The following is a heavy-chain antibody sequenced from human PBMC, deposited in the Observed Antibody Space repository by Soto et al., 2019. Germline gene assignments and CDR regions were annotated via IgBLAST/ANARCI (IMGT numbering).Heavy chain of an antibody. D-gene: IGHD3-10*01. Sequence: EVQLMESGGGSVQPGGSLRLSCAASGFAFSNYWMHWFRQIPGKGLVWVSRIRPDGSGANYADSVQGRFTISRDNVKNTLDLKMNSLRAEDTGLYYCARDLVFGSGSCENWGQGTLVTVSS. J-gene: IGHJ4*02. CDR3: ARDLVFGSGSCEN. CDR2: IRPDGSGA. CDR1: GFAFSNYW. V-gene: IGHV3-74*01.